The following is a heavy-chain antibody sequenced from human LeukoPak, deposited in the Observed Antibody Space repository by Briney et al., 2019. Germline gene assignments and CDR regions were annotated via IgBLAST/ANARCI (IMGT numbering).Heavy chain of an antibody. J-gene: IGHJ4*02. V-gene: IGHV3-21*01. D-gene: IGHD4-17*01. CDR2: ISSSSSYI. CDR1: GFTFSVYS. CDR3: ARNRNDYGDYVHDY. Sequence: GGPLRLSCAASGFTFSVYSMNWVRQAPGKGLEWVSSISSSSSYIYYADSVKGRFTTSRDNAKNSLYLQMNSLRAEDTAVYYCARNRNDYGDYVHDYWGQGTLVTVSS.